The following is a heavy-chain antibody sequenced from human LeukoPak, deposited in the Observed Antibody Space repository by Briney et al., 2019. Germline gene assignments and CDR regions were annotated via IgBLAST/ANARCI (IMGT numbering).Heavy chain of an antibody. CDR2: INGDGRSP. CDR3: ARDQLYCTGGYCYFDS. J-gene: IGHJ4*02. D-gene: IGHD2-8*02. CDR1: GFTFSSYW. Sequence: GGSLRLSCVASGFTFSSYWMHWVRQAPGKGLVWVSRINGDGRSPSYADSVRGRFTISRDNAKNTLYLQMNSLRAEDTALYYCARDQLYCTGGYCYFDSWGQGTLVTVPS. V-gene: IGHV3-74*01.